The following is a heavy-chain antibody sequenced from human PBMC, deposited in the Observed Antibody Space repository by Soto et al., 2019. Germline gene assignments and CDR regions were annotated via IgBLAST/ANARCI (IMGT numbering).Heavy chain of an antibody. CDR3: ARDVGLQYDTGYTDFWTRKNNWFDT. Sequence: PSETLSLTCTVSGGSISRHYWWWFLQQPGEGLEWIVYIYYSGSTNYNPSLKSRVTISIDTSRNQFSLELRSVTAADTAVYYCARDVGLQYDTGYTDFWTRKNNWFDTWGQGTLFTVPS. D-gene: IGHD3-3*01. J-gene: IGHJ5*02. CDR1: GGSISRHY. V-gene: IGHV4-59*11. CDR2: IYYSGST.